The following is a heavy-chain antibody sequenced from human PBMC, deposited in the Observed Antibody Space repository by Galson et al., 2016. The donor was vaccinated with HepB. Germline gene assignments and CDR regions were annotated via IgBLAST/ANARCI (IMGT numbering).Heavy chain of an antibody. CDR3: ATSGPLIRPGELLESLPY. Sequence: SLRLSCAASGFTFTNYSINWVRQAPGKGLEWVSSISSSSRYIFYADSVKGRFSISRDNAERAVYLQMHSLRDEDAAVYYCATSGPLIRPGELLESLPYWGQGILVTVSS. CDR1: GFTFTNYS. D-gene: IGHD3-10*01. V-gene: IGHV3-21*01. J-gene: IGHJ4*02. CDR2: ISSSSRYI.